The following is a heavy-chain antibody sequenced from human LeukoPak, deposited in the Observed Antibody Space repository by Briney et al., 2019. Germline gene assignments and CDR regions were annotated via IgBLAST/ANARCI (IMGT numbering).Heavy chain of an antibody. V-gene: IGHV4-39*01. CDR2: IYYSGST. D-gene: IGHD6-6*01. J-gene: IGHJ4*02. CDR3: ASQYTEDPSQLVHIDY. Sequence: SETLSLTCTVSGGSISSSSYYWGWIRQPPGKGLEWIGSIYYSGSTYYNPSLKSRVTISVDTSKNQFSLKLSSVTAADTAVYYCASQYTEDPSQLVHIDYWGQGTLVTVSS. CDR1: GGSISSSSYY.